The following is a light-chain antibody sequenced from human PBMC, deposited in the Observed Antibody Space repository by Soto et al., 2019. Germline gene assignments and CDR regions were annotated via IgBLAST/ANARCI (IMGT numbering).Light chain of an antibody. CDR1: GSDVGGYKY. CDR2: DVT. J-gene: IGLJ2*01. Sequence: QSALTQPASVSGSPGQSITISCSGTGSDVGGYKYVSWYQRHPGKAPTLIIYDVTNRPSGVSDRFSGSKSGNTASLTISALQAEDEADYYCSSYTRSATRVVFGGGTKVTVL. V-gene: IGLV2-14*03. CDR3: SSYTRSATRVV.